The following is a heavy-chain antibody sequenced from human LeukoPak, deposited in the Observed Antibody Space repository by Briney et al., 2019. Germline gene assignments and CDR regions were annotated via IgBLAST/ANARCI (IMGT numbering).Heavy chain of an antibody. CDR3: ARHLAPDFWTYDY. CDR1: GGSISSSNYC. J-gene: IGHJ4*02. Sequence: SETLSLTCTASGGSISSSNYCWGWIRQPPGKGLEWIGTFCYSGSTYYNPSLKSRVTISVDTSKNQFSLKLSSVTAADTAVYYCARHLAPDFWTYDYWGQGTLVTVSS. V-gene: IGHV4-39*01. D-gene: IGHD3-3*01. CDR2: FCYSGST.